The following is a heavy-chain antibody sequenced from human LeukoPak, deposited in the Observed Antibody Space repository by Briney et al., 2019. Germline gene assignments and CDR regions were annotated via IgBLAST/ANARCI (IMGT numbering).Heavy chain of an antibody. CDR1: GFTFSSYE. CDR2: ISSSGSRI. J-gene: IGHJ4*02. CDR3: ARSGSSSDY. D-gene: IGHD1-26*01. V-gene: IGHV3-48*03. Sequence: PGGSLRLSCAASGFTFSSYEMNWVRQAPGKGLEWFSYISSSGSRIYYADSVKGRFTISRDNAKNSLYLQMNSLRAEDTAVYYCARSGSSSDYWGQGTLVTVSS.